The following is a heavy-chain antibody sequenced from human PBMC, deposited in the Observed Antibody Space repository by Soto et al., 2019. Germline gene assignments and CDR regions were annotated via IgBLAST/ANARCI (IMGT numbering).Heavy chain of an antibody. Sequence: PGGSLRLSCAASGFTVSSNYMSWVRQAPGKGLEWVSVIYSGGSTYYADSVKGRFTISRDNSKNTLYLQMNSLRAEDTAVYYCARANVNYYGSGSPWSGAFDYWGQGTLVTVSS. CDR2: IYSGGST. J-gene: IGHJ4*02. CDR1: GFTVSSNY. V-gene: IGHV3-53*01. D-gene: IGHD3-10*01. CDR3: ARANVNYYGSGSPWSGAFDY.